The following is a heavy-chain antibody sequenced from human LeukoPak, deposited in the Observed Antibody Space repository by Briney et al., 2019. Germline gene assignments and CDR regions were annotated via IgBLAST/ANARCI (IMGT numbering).Heavy chain of an antibody. Sequence: GGSLRLSCAASGFTYSSYAMSGVRQAPGKGLEWVSAISGSGGSTYYADSVKGRFTISRDNSKNTLYLQMYSLRAEDTAVYYCAKDLSGSPGYYYGMDVWGQGTTVTVSS. CDR3: AKDLSGSPGYYYGMDV. CDR1: GFTYSSYA. J-gene: IGHJ6*02. D-gene: IGHD3-10*01. CDR2: ISGSGGST. V-gene: IGHV3-23*01.